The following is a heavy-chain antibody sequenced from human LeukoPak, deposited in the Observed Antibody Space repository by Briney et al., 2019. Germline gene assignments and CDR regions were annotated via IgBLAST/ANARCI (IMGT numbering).Heavy chain of an antibody. CDR2: IYYSGST. Sequence: SETLSLTCAVYGGSFSGYYWSWIRQPPGKGLEWIGSIYYSGSTYYNPSLKSRVTISVDTSKNQFSLKLSSVTAADTAVYYCARTPEKGYNWFDPWGQGTLVTASS. V-gene: IGHV4-34*01. J-gene: IGHJ5*02. CDR1: GGSFSGYY. D-gene: IGHD1-14*01. CDR3: ARTPEKGYNWFDP.